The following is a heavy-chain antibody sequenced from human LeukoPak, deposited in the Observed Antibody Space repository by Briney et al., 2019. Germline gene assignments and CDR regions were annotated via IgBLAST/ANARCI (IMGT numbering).Heavy chain of an antibody. CDR2: INPDSGGT. CDR3: ARGEYSSSWDHYYFDY. Sequence: ASVKVSCKASGYTFTGYYMHWVRQAPGQGLEWMGRINPDSGGTNYAQTFQGRVTMTRDTSITTAYLEVSSLRSDDTAVYYCARGEYSSSWDHYYFDYWGQGTLVTVSP. J-gene: IGHJ4*02. D-gene: IGHD6-13*01. CDR1: GYTFTGYY. V-gene: IGHV1-2*06.